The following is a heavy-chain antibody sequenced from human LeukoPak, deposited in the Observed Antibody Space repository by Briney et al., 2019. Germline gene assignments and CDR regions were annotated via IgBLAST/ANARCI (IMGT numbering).Heavy chain of an antibody. J-gene: IGHJ4*02. CDR2: IYYSGST. V-gene: IGHV4-39*01. CDR3: ARHWAYCSGGTCYSFDD. CDR1: GVSISSSSHY. Sequence: SETLSLTCIVSGVSISSSSHYWGWIRQPPGKGLEWIGSIYYSGSTYYSPSLKSRVTISVDTSKNQFSLKLRSVTAADTAVYHCARHWAYCSGGTCYSFDDWGQGTLVTVSS. D-gene: IGHD2-15*01.